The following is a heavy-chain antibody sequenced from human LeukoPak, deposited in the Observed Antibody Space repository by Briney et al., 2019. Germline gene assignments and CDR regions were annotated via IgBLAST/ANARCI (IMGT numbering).Heavy chain of an antibody. J-gene: IGHJ5*02. D-gene: IGHD1-1*01. CDR2: INAGNGNT. CDR3: AAMTDWYDVNWFDP. V-gene: IGHV1-3*01. CDR1: GYTFTSHA. Sequence: ASVKVSCKASGYTFTSHAMHWVRQAPGQRLEWMGWINAGNGNTKYSQKFQGRVTITRDTSASTAYMELSSLRSEDTAVYYCAAMTDWYDVNWFDPWGQGTLVTVSS.